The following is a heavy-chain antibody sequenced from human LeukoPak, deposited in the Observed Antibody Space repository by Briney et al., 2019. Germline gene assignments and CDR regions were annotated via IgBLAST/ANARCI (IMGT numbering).Heavy chain of an antibody. D-gene: IGHD2-8*01. CDR3: VRGRSCTNGVCRNWFDP. J-gene: IGHJ5*02. CDR1: GYSFADYW. Sequence: GESLKISCKGSGYSFADYWIGWVRQMPGEGMELMGVIYPGDSDTRYSPSFQGQVTTSADTSITTAYLQWSSLKASDTAKYFCVRGRSCTNGVCRNWFDPWGQGTLVTVSS. V-gene: IGHV5-51*01. CDR2: IYPGDSDT.